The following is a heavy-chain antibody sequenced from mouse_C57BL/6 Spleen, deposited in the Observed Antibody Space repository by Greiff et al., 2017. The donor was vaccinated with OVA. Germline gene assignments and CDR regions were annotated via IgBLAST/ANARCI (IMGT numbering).Heavy chain of an antibody. CDR3: AREGGSGYAYAMDY. V-gene: IGHV3-1*01. CDR1: GYSITSGYD. Sequence: EVKLVESGPGMVKPSQSLSLTCTVTGYSITSGYDWHWIRHFPGNKLEWMGYISYSGSTNYNPSLKSRISITHDTSKNHFFLKLNSVTTEDTATYYCAREGGSGYAYAMDYWGQGTSVTVSS. D-gene: IGHD3-2*02. J-gene: IGHJ4*01. CDR2: ISYSGST.